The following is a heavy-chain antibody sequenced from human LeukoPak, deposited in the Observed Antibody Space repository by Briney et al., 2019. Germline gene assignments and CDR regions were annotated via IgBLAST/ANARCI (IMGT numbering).Heavy chain of an antibody. CDR1: GGSFSGYY. CDR3: ARETGSGSYDY. D-gene: IGHD3-10*01. V-gene: IGHV4-34*01. J-gene: IGHJ4*02. Sequence: SETLSLTCAVYGGSFSGYYWSWIRQPPGKGLEWIGEINHSGSANYNPSLKSRVTITLDTSKSRFSLKLSSVTAADTALYYCARETGSGSYDYCGQGTLVTVSS. CDR2: INHSGSA.